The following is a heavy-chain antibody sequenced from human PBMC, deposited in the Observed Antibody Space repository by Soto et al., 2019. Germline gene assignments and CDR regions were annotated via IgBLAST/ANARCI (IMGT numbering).Heavy chain of an antibody. CDR2: ISTYSGHT. CDR1: GYTFTSYG. V-gene: IGHV1-18*01. CDR3: ARDRDSSGSLSGH. Sequence: GASVKVSCKASGYTFTSYGITWVRQAPGQGLEWMGWISTYSGHTTYAQRLQGRVTMTTDTSTSTAYMELRSLTSDDTAVYYCARDRDSSGSLSGHWRQGTLVTVSS. J-gene: IGHJ4*02. D-gene: IGHD3-22*01.